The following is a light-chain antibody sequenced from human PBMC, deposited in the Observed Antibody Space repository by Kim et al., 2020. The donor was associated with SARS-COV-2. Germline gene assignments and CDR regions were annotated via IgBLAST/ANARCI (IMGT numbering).Light chain of an antibody. Sequence: SYELTQPPSVSVSPGQTARITCSGDALPKQXAYWYQQKPGQAPVLVIYKDSERPSGIPERFSGSSSGTTVTLTISGVQAEDEADYYCQSADSSGRV. J-gene: IGLJ3*02. CDR2: KDS. V-gene: IGLV3-25*03. CDR1: ALPKQX. CDR3: QSADSSGRV.